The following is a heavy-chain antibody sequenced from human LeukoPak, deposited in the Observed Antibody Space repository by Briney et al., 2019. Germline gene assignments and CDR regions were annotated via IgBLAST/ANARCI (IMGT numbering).Heavy chain of an antibody. J-gene: IGHJ4*02. Sequence: ETLSLTCAVYGGSFSGYYWSWIRQPPGKGLEWIGEINHSGSTNYNPSLKSRVTISVDTSKNQFSLKLSSVTAADTAVYYCARGLLSSSTFDYWGQGTLVTVSS. V-gene: IGHV4-34*01. D-gene: IGHD6-13*01. CDR2: INHSGST. CDR1: GGSFSGYY. CDR3: ARGLLSSSTFDY.